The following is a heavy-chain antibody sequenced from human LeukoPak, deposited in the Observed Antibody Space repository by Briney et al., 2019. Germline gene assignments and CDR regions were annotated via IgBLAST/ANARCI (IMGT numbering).Heavy chain of an antibody. V-gene: IGHV3-23*01. CDR3: AKDMHYNDGRWEFDP. D-gene: IGHD5-24*01. CDR2: MVGSGDA. J-gene: IGHJ5*02. CDR1: GFTFSTYA. Sequence: GGSLRLSCVASGFTFSTYAMTWVRQAPGKGREWVSGMVGSGDAYYADAVKDRFTMSRDSSKSTVYLQMNSVRVEDTAIYYCAKDMHYNDGRWEFDPWGQGTLVTVSS.